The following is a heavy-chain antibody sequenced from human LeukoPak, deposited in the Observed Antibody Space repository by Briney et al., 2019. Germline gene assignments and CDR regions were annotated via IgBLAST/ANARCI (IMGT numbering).Heavy chain of an antibody. CDR3: ARGARKGDDYGGFFDY. CDR1: GFIFSSYA. Sequence: GGSLRLSCAASGFIFSSYALHWVRQAPGKGLEWVAVISNDGSKKDYADSVKGRFTISRDNSKNTLYLQMNSLRAEDTAVYYCARGARKGDDYGGFFDYWGQGTLVTVSS. CDR2: ISNDGSKK. J-gene: IGHJ4*02. D-gene: IGHD4-23*01. V-gene: IGHV3-30*04.